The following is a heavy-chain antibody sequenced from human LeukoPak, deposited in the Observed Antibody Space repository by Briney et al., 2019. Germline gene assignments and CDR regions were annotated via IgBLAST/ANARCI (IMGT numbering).Heavy chain of an antibody. V-gene: IGHV4-30-4*01. D-gene: IGHD1-26*01. Sequence: SETLSLTCTVSGGSISSGDYYWSWSRQPPGKGLEWIGYIYYSGSTYYNPSLKSRVTISVDTSKNQFSLKLSSVTAADTAVYYCARPNDDSGAFDIWGQGTMVTVSS. CDR3: ARPNDDSGAFDI. CDR2: IYYSGST. CDR1: GGSISSGDYY. J-gene: IGHJ3*02.